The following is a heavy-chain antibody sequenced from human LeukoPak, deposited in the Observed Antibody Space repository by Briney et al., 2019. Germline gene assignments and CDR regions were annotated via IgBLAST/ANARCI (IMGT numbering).Heavy chain of an antibody. D-gene: IGHD3-16*01. V-gene: IGHV3-74*01. J-gene: IGHJ6*03. CDR1: GFTFNRYW. CDR3: ASGDYYYMDV. CDR2: INDDGFST. Sequence: GGSLRLSCAASGFTFNRYWMHWVRQAPGKGLVWVSRINDDGFSTTYADSVKGRFTISRDNAKNTVYLQMNSLRVEDTAGYYCASGDYYYMDVWGKGTTVTVSS.